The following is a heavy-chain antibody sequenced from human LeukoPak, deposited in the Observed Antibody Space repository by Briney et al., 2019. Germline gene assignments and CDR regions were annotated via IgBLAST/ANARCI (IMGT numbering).Heavy chain of an antibody. V-gene: IGHV4-59*01. CDR2: HFYSGST. CDR1: GGSISSYY. CDR3: ATVAVIRGVTYFDY. D-gene: IGHD3-10*01. J-gene: IGHJ4*02. Sequence: PSETLSLTCTVSGGSISSYYWSWIRQPPGKGLECLAYHFYSGSTDYNPSLESRVTISVDTSKNQFSLKLRSVTAADTAVYYCATVAVIRGVTYFDYWGQGTLVTVSS.